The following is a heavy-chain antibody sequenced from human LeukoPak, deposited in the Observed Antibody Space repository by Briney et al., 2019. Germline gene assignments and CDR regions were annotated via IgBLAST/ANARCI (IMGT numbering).Heavy chain of an antibody. J-gene: IGHJ5*02. D-gene: IGHD3-3*01. CDR1: GGSISSYY. CDR3: ASLYYDPGTHWFDP. Sequence: PSETLSLTCTVSGGSISSYYWSWIRQPPGKGLEWIGYIYYSGSTNYNPSLKSRVTISVDTSKNQFSLKLSSVTAADTAVYYCASLYYDPGTHWFDPWGQGTLVTVSS. V-gene: IGHV4-59*01. CDR2: IYYSGST.